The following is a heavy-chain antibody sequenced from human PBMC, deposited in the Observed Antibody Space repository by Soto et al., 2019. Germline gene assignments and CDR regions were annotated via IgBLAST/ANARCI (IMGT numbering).Heavy chain of an antibody. J-gene: IGHJ3*02. Sequence: QVQLVESGGGVVQPGRSLRLSCAASGFTFSSYAMHWVRQAPGKGLEWVAVISYDGSNKYYADSVKGRFTISRDNSKNTLYLQMNGLRAEDTAVYYCARDPTYYDFWSGYYNVAFDIWGQGTMVTVSS. D-gene: IGHD3-3*01. V-gene: IGHV3-30-3*01. CDR2: ISYDGSNK. CDR3: ARDPTYYDFWSGYYNVAFDI. CDR1: GFTFSSYA.